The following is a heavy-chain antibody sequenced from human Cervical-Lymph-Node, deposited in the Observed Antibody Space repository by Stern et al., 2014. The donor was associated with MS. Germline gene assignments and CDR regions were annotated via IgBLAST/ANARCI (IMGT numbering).Heavy chain of an antibody. D-gene: IGHD3-10*01. Sequence: EEQLVESGGGLVQPGGSLRLSCAASGFSFNTYTMNWVRQAPGKGLEWVAYITGSGGTIFYADSVGGRFTISRDNAKSSLYLHMTSLRDEDTAVYSCAREDYYGSGTIDSWGQGTLVTVSS. CDR1: GFSFNTYT. J-gene: IGHJ4*02. CDR3: AREDYYGSGTIDS. V-gene: IGHV3-48*02. CDR2: ITGSGGTI.